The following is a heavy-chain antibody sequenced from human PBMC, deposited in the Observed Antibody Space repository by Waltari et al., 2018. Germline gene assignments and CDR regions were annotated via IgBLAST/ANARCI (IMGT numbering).Heavy chain of an antibody. J-gene: IGHJ6*02. CDR2: MKTRADGGTA. CDR3: TPPPYYYYYGMDV. CDR1: GFSFSNAW. Sequence: EVQLVESGGGLVNPGGSLRLSCAASGFSFSNAWMNWVRQAPGKGLGWVGRMKTRADGGTADYAAPVRGRFTISRDDSQNTLYLQMNSLKTEDTAVYYCTPPPYYYYYGMDVWGQGTTVTVSS. V-gene: IGHV3-15*07.